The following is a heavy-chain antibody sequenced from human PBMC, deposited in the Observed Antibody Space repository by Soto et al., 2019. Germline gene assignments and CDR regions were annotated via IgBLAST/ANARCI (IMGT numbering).Heavy chain of an antibody. Sequence: SETLSLTCAVDGWSFSGYYLSWSRQPPGKGLEWIGEINHSGSTNYNPSLKSRITISVATSKNQFALKVSSVTAADTAISYCARHVRGAVTMNWFDPWGNGTLVTVSS. CDR2: INHSGST. CDR3: ARHVRGAVTMNWFDP. D-gene: IGHD3-10*02. J-gene: IGHJ5*02. CDR1: GWSFSGYY. V-gene: IGHV4-34*01.